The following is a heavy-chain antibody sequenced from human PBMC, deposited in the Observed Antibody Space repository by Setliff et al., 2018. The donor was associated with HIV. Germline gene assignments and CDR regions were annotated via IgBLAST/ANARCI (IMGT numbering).Heavy chain of an antibody. CDR3: ARDKDEDYGSTSFDY. D-gene: IGHD4-17*01. Sequence: GGSLRLSCVASGFTFSRYWMSWVRQAPGKGLEFVANIKEDGSVANYVDSVKGRFTISRDNAKNLVFLQMSSLRAEDTAVYYCARDKDEDYGSTSFDYWGQGILVTVSS. J-gene: IGHJ4*02. V-gene: IGHV3-7*03. CDR1: GFTFSRYW. CDR2: IKEDGSVA.